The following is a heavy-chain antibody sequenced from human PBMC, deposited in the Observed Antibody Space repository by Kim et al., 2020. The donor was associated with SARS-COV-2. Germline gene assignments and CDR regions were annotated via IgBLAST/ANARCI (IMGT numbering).Heavy chain of an antibody. Sequence: GESLKISCQGSGYRFISYWISWVRQRPGKGLEWMGRIDPSESYSEYSPSFQGHVTITADRSINTAYVQWSGLRASDTAIYYCARHDILGQYFQLPGQGTPVIVSS. D-gene: IGHD3-9*01. V-gene: IGHV5-10-1*01. J-gene: IGHJ1*01. CDR3: ARHDILGQYFQL. CDR1: GYRFISYW. CDR2: IDPSESYS.